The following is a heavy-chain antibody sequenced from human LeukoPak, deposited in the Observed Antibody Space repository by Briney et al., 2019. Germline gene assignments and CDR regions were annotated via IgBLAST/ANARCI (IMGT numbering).Heavy chain of an antibody. CDR1: GFTFSTYA. CDR3: AKARAIFGGPNYYYMDV. D-gene: IGHD3-3*01. V-gene: IGHV3-30-3*01. CDR2: ISYDGSNK. J-gene: IGHJ6*03. Sequence: GGSLRLSCAASGFTFSTYAMHWVRQAPGKGLEWVAVISYDGSNKYYADSVKGRFTISRDNSKNTLYLQMNSLRAEDTAVYYCAKARAIFGGPNYYYMDVWGKGTTVTVSS.